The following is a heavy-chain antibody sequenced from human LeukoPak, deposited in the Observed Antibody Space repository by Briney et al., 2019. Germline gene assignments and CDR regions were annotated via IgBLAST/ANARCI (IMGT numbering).Heavy chain of an antibody. D-gene: IGHD6-13*01. V-gene: IGHV4-59*12. J-gene: IGHJ3*02. CDR2: IYYSGST. CDR3: ARFGSSTWYKGAFDI. Sequence: SESLSLTCTVSGGSISSYYWSWIRQPPGKGLEWIGYIYYSGSTYYNPSLKSRVTISVDTSENQFSLKLNSVTAADTAVYYCARFGSSTWYKGAFDIWGQGTMVTVAS. CDR1: GGSISSYY.